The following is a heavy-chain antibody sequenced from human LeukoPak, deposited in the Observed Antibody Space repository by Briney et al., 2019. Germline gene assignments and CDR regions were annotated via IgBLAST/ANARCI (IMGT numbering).Heavy chain of an antibody. CDR3: AKDVAVKQLVLLGFDS. CDR2: INTDGSST. J-gene: IGHJ4*02. Sequence: PGGSLRLSCAASGFTFSSYWMHWVRQAPGKGLVWVSRINTDGSSTSYADSVKGRFTISRDNSKNTLYLQMNSLRAEDTAVYYCAKDVAVKQLVLLGFDSWGQGTLVTVSS. CDR1: GFTFSSYW. V-gene: IGHV3-74*01. D-gene: IGHD6-13*01.